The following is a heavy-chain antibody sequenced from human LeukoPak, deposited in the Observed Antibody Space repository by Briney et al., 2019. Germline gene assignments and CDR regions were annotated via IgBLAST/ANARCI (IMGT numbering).Heavy chain of an antibody. CDR1: GFTFSSYA. D-gene: IGHD6-6*01. V-gene: IGHV3-23*01. CDR3: ATPSSEYSSSYPFDY. Sequence: PGGSLRLSCAASGFTFSSYAMSWVRQAPGKGLEWVSAISGSGGSTYYADSVKGRFTISRDNSKNTLYLQMSSLRAEDTAVYYCATPSSEYSSSYPFDYWGQGTLVTVSS. J-gene: IGHJ4*02. CDR2: ISGSGGST.